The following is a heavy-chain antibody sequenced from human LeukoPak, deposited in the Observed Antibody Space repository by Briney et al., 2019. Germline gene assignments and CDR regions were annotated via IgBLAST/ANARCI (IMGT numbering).Heavy chain of an antibody. CDR2: FDPVDGET. Sequence: ASVKVSCKVSGHTLNELSIQWVRQAPGKGLEWMGGFDPVDGETIYAQEFQGRVTITEDASTDTAFMELRSLRSEDTAVYYCATVNYDSSGYYYVYGSGWGQGTLVTVSS. V-gene: IGHV1-24*01. CDR1: GHTLNELS. D-gene: IGHD3-22*01. J-gene: IGHJ4*02. CDR3: ATVNYDSSGYYYVYGSG.